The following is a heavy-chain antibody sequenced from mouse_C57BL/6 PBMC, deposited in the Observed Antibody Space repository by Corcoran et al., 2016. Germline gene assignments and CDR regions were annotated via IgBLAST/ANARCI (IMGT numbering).Heavy chain of an antibody. D-gene: IGHD1-1*01. CDR1: GYGLSSYW. Sequence: QVQLQQTGAELAKPWASVQISCKASGYGLSSYWMNWVKQRHGKGHEWIGQIYPGDGDTNYNGKFKGKATLTAEKSTSTAYRQLSSLTSEDSAVYFCTRSDTTVVAHSDFWGQGTTLTVS. V-gene: IGHV1-80*01. J-gene: IGHJ2*01. CDR3: TRSDTTVVAHSDF. CDR2: IYPGDGDT.